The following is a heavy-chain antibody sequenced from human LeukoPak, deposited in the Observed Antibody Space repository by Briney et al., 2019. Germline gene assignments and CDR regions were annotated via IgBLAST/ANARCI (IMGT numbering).Heavy chain of an antibody. CDR3: ARVANLVGGIDY. CDR1: GFTFRDYY. D-gene: IGHD2-15*01. J-gene: IGHJ4*02. Sequence: PGGSLRLSCAVSGFTFRDYYMTWIRQAPGKGLEWVSYISSSGSYTNYADSVEGRFTISRDNAKNSLYLQMNSLRAEDTAVYYCARVANLVGGIDYWGQGTLVTVSS. CDR2: ISSSGSYT. V-gene: IGHV3-11*03.